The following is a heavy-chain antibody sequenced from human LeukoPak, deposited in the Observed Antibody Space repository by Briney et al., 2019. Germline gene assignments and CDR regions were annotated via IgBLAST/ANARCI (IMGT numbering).Heavy chain of an antibody. J-gene: IGHJ5*02. Sequence: ASVKVSCKASGYTFTDYYIHWVRQAPGQGLEWMGWINPNSGGTNFAQTFQGRVTMTRDTSLSTAYMELSRLRSDDTAVYYCARDTAGIVETTLFDPWGQGTLVTVSS. CDR3: ARDTAGIVETTLFDP. CDR1: GYTFTDYY. D-gene: IGHD1-26*01. CDR2: INPNSGGT. V-gene: IGHV1-2*02.